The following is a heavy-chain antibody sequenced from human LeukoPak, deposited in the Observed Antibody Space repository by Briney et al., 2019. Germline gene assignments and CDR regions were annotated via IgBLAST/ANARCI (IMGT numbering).Heavy chain of an antibody. CDR2: IYSGGST. Sequence: GGSLRLSCAASGFTVSSNYMSWVRQAPGKGLEWVSVIYSGGSTYYADFVKGRFTISRDKSKNTLYLQMNILRAEDTAVYYCAKDLAILTGYYKGFDYWGQGTLVTVSS. CDR1: GFTVSSNY. J-gene: IGHJ4*02. D-gene: IGHD3-9*01. V-gene: IGHV3-53*01. CDR3: AKDLAILTGYYKGFDY.